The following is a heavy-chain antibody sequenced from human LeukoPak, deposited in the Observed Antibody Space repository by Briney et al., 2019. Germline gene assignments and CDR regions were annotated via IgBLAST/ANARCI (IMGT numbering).Heavy chain of an antibody. D-gene: IGHD3-10*01. V-gene: IGHV4-61*05. Sequence: PSETLSLTCTVSGGSISSSSYYWGWIRQPPGKGLEWIGNIYYSGSTNYNPSLKSRVTISVDTSKNQFSLKLSSVTAADTAVYYCARGPRFGELLWHWFDPWGQGTLVTVSS. J-gene: IGHJ5*02. CDR2: IYYSGST. CDR3: ARGPRFGELLWHWFDP. CDR1: GGSISSSSYY.